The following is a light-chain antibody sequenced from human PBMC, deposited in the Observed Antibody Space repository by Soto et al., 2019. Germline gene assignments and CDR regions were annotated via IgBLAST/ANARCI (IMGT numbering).Light chain of an antibody. V-gene: IGLV2-14*01. CDR2: EVR. CDR3: SSYTGSSTPV. CDR1: SSDVGGYNY. J-gene: IGLJ3*02. Sequence: QSALTQPASVSGSPGQSITISCTGTSSDVGGYNYVSWYQHHPGKAPKLMIYEVRNRPAGVSNRFSGSKSGNTASRTISGLQAEDEADYYCSSYTGSSTPVFGGGTKLTVL.